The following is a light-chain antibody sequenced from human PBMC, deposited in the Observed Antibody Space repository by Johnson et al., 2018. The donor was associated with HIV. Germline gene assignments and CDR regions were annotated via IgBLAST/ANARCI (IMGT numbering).Light chain of an antibody. CDR1: SSNIGNNY. Sequence: QSVLTQPPSVSAAPGQKVTISCSGSSSNIGNNYVSWYQQLPGTAPKLLIYENNKRPSGIPDRFSGSKSGTSATLGITGLQTGDAADYYCGTWDSSLCAGRYVLRTGTKVTV. V-gene: IGLV1-51*02. CDR3: GTWDSSLCAGRYV. CDR2: ENN. J-gene: IGLJ1*01.